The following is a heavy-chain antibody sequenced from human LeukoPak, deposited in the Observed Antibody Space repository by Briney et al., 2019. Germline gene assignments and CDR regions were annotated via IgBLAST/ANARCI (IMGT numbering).Heavy chain of an antibody. CDR2: IYTCGST. Sequence: SQTLSLTCTVSGRSIISYYWSWIRQPAGKGLECIGRIYTCGSTNYNPPLKSRVTMSVDTSKNQFPLKLRSVTAADTAVYCCAREGPGRYDILTGYDVWGQGTLVTVSS. V-gene: IGHV4-4*07. J-gene: IGHJ4*02. CDR1: GRSIISYY. D-gene: IGHD3-9*01. CDR3: AREGPGRYDILTGYDV.